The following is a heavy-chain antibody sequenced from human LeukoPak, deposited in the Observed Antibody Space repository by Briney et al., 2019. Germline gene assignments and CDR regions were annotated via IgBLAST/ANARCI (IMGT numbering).Heavy chain of an antibody. CDR1: GYTFTSYG. V-gene: IGHV1-18*04. J-gene: IGHJ5*02. CDR2: ISSYNGNT. D-gene: IGHD2-2*02. Sequence: ASVKVSCKASGYTFTSYGISWVRQAPGQGLEWMGWISSYNGNTNYAQNLQGRVTMTTDTSTSTAYMELRSLRSDDTAVYYCARGGICSSTSCYNNWFDPWGQGTLVTVSS. CDR3: ARGGICSSTSCYNNWFDP.